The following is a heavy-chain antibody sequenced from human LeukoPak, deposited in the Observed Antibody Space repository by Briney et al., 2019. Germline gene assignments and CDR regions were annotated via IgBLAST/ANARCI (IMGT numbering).Heavy chain of an antibody. J-gene: IGHJ3*02. D-gene: IGHD1-26*01. CDR1: GFTFSDYW. V-gene: IGHV3-74*01. CDR3: VRGRGSYWYDLGPAFNM. CDR2: TNTDGTIT. Sequence: GGSLRLSCAASGFTFSDYWMHWVRQAPGKGLVWVSQTNTDGTITDYADSAKGRFTISRDNAKKTLNLQMESLRVDDTAVYYCVRGRGSYWYDLGPAFNMWGQGTMVTVSS.